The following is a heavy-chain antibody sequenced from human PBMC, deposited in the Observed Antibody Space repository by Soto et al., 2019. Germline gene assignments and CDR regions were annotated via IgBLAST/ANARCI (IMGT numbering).Heavy chain of an antibody. J-gene: IGHJ4*02. CDR3: ARHEGSGWYDY. CDR1: GASISNSY. V-gene: IGHV4-59*08. CDR2: IYYSGAT. Sequence: PSETLSLTCTVSGASISNSYWSWIRQPPGKRLEWIGYIYYSGATDYNPSLESRVTISVDTSKNQFSLKLSSVTAADTAVYYCARHEGSGWYDYWGQGTLVTVSS. D-gene: IGHD6-19*01.